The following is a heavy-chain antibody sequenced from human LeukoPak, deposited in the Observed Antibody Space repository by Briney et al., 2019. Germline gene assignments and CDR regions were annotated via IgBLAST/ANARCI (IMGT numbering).Heavy chain of an antibody. D-gene: IGHD3-22*01. CDR1: GFTFSSYA. Sequence: PGGSLRLSCAASGFTFSSYAMSWVRQAPGKGLEWVSAISGSGGSTYYADSAKGRFTISRDNSKNTLYLQMNSLRAEDTAVYYCAKDSSGYSGTYYFDYWGQGTLVTVSS. J-gene: IGHJ4*02. V-gene: IGHV3-23*01. CDR2: ISGSGGST. CDR3: AKDSSGYSGTYYFDY.